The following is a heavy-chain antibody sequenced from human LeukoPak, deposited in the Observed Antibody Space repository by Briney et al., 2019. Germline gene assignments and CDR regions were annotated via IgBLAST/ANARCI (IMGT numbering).Heavy chain of an antibody. CDR1: GFTVSTNH. V-gene: IGHV3-66*01. CDR3: ARVLGSPSYFDD. Sequence: GGSLRLSCAASGFTVSTNHMSWVRQSPGRGLEWVSVTYSGGTTYYADLGKDRFSSSRDSSKNTLDLQMNSLRAEDTAVYYCARVLGSPSYFDDWGQGTLVTVSS. J-gene: IGHJ4*02. D-gene: IGHD6-6*01. CDR2: TYSGGTT.